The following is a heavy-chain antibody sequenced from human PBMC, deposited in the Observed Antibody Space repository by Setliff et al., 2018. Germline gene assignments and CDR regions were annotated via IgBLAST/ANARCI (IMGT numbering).Heavy chain of an antibody. CDR3: ARINFYVSSGYYYAPDY. Sequence: ASVTVSCKTSGYTFTNYGITWVRQAPGQGLEWMGWINNYSFKTNYPQKFLGRVTVTTDTSTGTAYMELGSLTSDDTAIYYCARINFYVSSGYYYAPDYWGPGTLVT. CDR1: GYTFTNYG. CDR2: INNYSFKT. J-gene: IGHJ4*02. V-gene: IGHV1-18*01. D-gene: IGHD3-22*01.